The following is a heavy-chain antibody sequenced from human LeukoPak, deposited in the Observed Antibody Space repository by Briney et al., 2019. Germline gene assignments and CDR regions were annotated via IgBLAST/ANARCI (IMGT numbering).Heavy chain of an antibody. CDR2: INHSGST. Sequence: PSETLSLTCAVYGGSFSGYYWSWIREPPGKGLEWIGEINHSGSTNYNPSLKSRVTISGDTSKNQFSLKLSSVTAADTAVYFCARVGYSYVINDWSRTGLGAYPTKYYYHMDVWGKGTTVSVSS. CDR3: ARVGYSYVINDWSRTGLGAYPTKYYYHMDV. CDR1: GGSFSGYY. V-gene: IGHV4-34*01. J-gene: IGHJ6*03. D-gene: IGHD5-18*01.